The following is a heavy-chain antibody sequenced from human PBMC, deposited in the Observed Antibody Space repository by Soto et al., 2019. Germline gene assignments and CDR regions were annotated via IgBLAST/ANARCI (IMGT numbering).Heavy chain of an antibody. J-gene: IGHJ6*02. CDR2: IYYSGST. CDR3: AIIAVAGIYYYGVDV. CDR1: GGSISSSSYH. V-gene: IGHV4-39*01. D-gene: IGHD6-19*01. Sequence: SETLSLTCTVSGGSISSSSYHWGWIRQPPGKGLEWIGSIYYSGSTYYNPFLKSRVTISVDTSKNQFSLKLNSVTAADTAVYYCAIIAVAGIYYYGVDVWGQGTTVT.